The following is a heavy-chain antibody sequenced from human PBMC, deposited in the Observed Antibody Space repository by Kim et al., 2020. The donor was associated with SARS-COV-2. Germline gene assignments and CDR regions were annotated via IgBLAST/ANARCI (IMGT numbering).Heavy chain of an antibody. Sequence: GGSLRLSCAASGFTFSSYAMSWVRQAPGKGLEWVSAISGSGGSTYYADSVKGRFTISRDNSKNTLYLQMNSLRAEDTAVYYCATSGYCSGGSCYPSYGTDVWGQGTTVTVSS. D-gene: IGHD2-15*01. CDR1: GFTFSSYA. CDR2: ISGSGGST. CDR3: ATSGYCSGGSCYPSYGTDV. V-gene: IGHV3-23*01. J-gene: IGHJ6*02.